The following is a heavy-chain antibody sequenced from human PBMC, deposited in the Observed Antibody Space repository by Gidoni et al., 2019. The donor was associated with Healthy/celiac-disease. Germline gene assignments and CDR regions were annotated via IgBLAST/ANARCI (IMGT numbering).Heavy chain of an antibody. J-gene: IGHJ6*02. CDR1: GFTFSSYS. D-gene: IGHD6-13*01. CDR2: IRSSRSYI. CDR3: ARESSSFGYYYYGMDV. V-gene: IGHV3-21*01. Sequence: EVQLVESGGGLVKPGGSLRLSCAASGFTFSSYSMNWVRQAPGKGLEWVSSIRSSRSYIYYADSVKGLFTISRDNAKNSLYLQMNSLRAEDTAVYYCARESSSFGYYYYGMDVWGQGTTVTVSS.